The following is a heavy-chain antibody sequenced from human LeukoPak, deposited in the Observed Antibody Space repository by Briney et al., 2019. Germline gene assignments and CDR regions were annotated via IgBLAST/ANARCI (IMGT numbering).Heavy chain of an antibody. CDR3: AKEQFGGTTMDTFDP. CDR1: GGSISSYF. Sequence: SETLSLTCTVSGGSISSYFWSWIRQPAGKGLEWIGRIYTSGSTDYNPSLKSRVTLSVDTSKNQFSLKLSSVTAADTAIYYCAKEQFGGTTMDTFDPWGQGTLAIVSS. J-gene: IGHJ5*02. D-gene: IGHD5-18*01. V-gene: IGHV4-4*07. CDR2: IYTSGST.